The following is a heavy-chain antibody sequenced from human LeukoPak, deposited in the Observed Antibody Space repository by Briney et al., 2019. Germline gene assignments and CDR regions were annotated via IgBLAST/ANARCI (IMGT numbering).Heavy chain of an antibody. D-gene: IGHD3-3*01. J-gene: IGHJ4*02. V-gene: IGHV3-23*01. CDR3: AKPPPLRFLEWLFDY. CDR2: ISGSGGST. Sequence: RGSLRLSCAASGFTFSSYAMSWVRQAPGKGLEWVSAISGSGGSTYYADSVKGRFTISRDNSKNTLYLQMNSLRAEDTAVYYCAKPPPLRFLEWLFDYWGQGTLVTVSS. CDR1: GFTFSSYA.